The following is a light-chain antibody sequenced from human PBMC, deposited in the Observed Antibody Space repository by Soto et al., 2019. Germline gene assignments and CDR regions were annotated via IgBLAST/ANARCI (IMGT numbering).Light chain of an antibody. Sequence: EIVLTQSPATPSLSPGERATLSCRASQSVSSYLAWYQQKPGQAPRLLIYDASNMATGIPARFSGSGSGTDFTLTISSLKPADFEVYYCQQRSNWITFGQGTRLEIK. CDR2: DAS. J-gene: IGKJ5*01. V-gene: IGKV3-11*01. CDR3: QQRSNWIT. CDR1: QSVSSY.